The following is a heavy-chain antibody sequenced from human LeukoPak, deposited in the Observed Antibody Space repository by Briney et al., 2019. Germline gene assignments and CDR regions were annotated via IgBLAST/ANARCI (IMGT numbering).Heavy chain of an antibody. J-gene: IGHJ4*02. CDR2: ISYDGSNK. V-gene: IGHV3-30*03. CDR3: ARGSGSGDY. CDR1: GFTFSSYS. Sequence: PGGSLRLSCAASGFTFSSYSIHWVRQAPGKGLEWVAVISYDGSNKYYADSVKGRFTISRDNAKNTLYLQMNSLRAEDTAVYYCARGSGSGDYWGQGTLVTVSS. D-gene: IGHD3-10*01.